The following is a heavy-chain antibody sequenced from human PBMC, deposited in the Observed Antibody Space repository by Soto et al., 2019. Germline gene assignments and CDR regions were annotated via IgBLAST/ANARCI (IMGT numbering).Heavy chain of an antibody. Sequence: QVQLVQSGAEVKKPGSSVKVSFKSSGYTFTSYYMHWVRQAPGQGLEWMGIINPSGGSTRYAQKFQGRVTMTRDTSTSTVYMELSRLRSEDTAVYYCAREVDGSGNFDYWGQGTLVTVSS. CDR2: INPSGGST. D-gene: IGHD3-10*01. J-gene: IGHJ4*02. CDR1: GYTFTSYY. CDR3: AREVDGSGNFDY. V-gene: IGHV1-46*01.